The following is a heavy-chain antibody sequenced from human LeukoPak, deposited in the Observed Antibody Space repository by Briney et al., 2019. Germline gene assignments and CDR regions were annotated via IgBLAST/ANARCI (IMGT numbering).Heavy chain of an antibody. CDR2: INHSGST. CDR3: ATGDSGSYALDY. J-gene: IGHJ4*02. D-gene: IGHD1-26*01. Sequence: GSLRLSCAASGFTFSSYSMNWVRQAPGKGLEWIGEINHSGSTNYNPSLKSRVTISVDTSKNQFSLKLSSVTAADTAVYYCATGDSGSYALDYWGQGTLVTVSS. CDR1: GFTFSSYS. V-gene: IGHV4-34*01.